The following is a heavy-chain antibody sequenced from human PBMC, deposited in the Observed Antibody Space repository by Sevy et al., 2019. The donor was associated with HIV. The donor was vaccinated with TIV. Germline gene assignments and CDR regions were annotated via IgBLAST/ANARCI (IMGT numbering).Heavy chain of an antibody. CDR2: IKSKNDGGTT. V-gene: IGHV3-15*01. J-gene: IGHJ3*02. Sequence: GGSLRLSCAASGFTFSNTWMRWVRQAPGKGLELVGRIKSKNDGGTTDYAAPVIGRFTISRDDSKSTLSLRMNSLKIEDTAVYYCIIMGWLGGFDIWGQGTMVTVSS. D-gene: IGHD2-15*01. CDR3: IIMGWLGGFDI. CDR1: GFTFSNTW.